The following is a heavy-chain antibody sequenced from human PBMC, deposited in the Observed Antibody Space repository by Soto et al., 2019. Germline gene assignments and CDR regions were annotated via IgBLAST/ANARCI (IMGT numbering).Heavy chain of an antibody. CDR1: GYTFTSYA. CDR2: INAGNGNT. Sequence: QVQLVQSGAEEKKPGASVKVSCKASGYTFTSYAMHWVRQAPGQRLEWMGWINAGNGNTKYSQKFQGRVTITRDTSASTAYMALSSLRSEDTAVYYCARGITLPTPLDYWGPGTLVTVSS. J-gene: IGHJ4*02. V-gene: IGHV1-3*05. CDR3: ARGITLPTPLDY. D-gene: IGHD1-20*01.